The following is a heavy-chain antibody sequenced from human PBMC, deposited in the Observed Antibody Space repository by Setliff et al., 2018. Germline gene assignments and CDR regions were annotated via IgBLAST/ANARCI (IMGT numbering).Heavy chain of an antibody. Sequence: ASVKVSCKASGYMFTTYAMSWIRQVPGQGFEWMGWINTNTGNPIYVQGFTGRFVFSLDTSVSTAYLHISGLKAEDTAVYYCGRASRFGTIVYRGDYYMDVWGKGTTVTVSS. J-gene: IGHJ6*03. CDR3: GRASRFGTIVYRGDYYMDV. D-gene: IGHD3-10*01. CDR2: INTNTGNP. V-gene: IGHV7-4-1*02. CDR1: GYMFTTYA.